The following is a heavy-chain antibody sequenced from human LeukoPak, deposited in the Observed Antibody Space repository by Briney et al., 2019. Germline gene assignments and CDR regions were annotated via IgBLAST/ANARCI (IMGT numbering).Heavy chain of an antibody. CDR1: GYTFTIYD. CDR2: VSGYNGNT. D-gene: IGHD2-21*01. J-gene: IGHJ5*02. CDR3: ARGDWFDP. Sequence: ASVKVSCKASGYTFTIYDINWVRQAPGQGLEWMGWVSGYNGNTNYAQKFEGRVAMTTDTSSSTAYMELRSLRSDDTAMYYCARGDWFDPWGQGTLVTVSS. V-gene: IGHV1-18*01.